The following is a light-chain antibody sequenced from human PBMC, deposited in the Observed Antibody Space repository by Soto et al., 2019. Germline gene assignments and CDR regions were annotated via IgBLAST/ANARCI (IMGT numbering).Light chain of an antibody. CDR3: QQYNSYPGT. J-gene: IGKJ1*01. CDR1: QSISSW. V-gene: IGKV1-5*03. CDR2: KAS. Sequence: DIPMTQSPSTLSASVGARVTITCRASQSISSWLAWYQQKPGKAPKLLIYKASSLESGVPSRFSGSGSGTEFTLTISSLQPDDFATYYCQQYNSYPGTFGQGTKVEIK.